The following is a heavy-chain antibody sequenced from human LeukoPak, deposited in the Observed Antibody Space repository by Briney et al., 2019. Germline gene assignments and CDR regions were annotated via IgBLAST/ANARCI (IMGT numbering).Heavy chain of an antibody. CDR1: GFTFSSYA. CDR2: ISGSGGST. D-gene: IGHD6-19*01. V-gene: IGHV3-23*01. Sequence: GGSLRLPCAASGFTFSSYAMSWVRQAPGKGLEWVSAISGSGGSTYYADSVKGRFTISRDNSKNTLYLQMNSLRAEDTAVYYCAKAPQWLVGKFDYWGQGTLVTVSS. CDR3: AKAPQWLVGKFDY. J-gene: IGHJ4*02.